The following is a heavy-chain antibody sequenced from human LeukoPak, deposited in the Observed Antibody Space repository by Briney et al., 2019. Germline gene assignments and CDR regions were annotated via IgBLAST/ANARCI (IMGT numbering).Heavy chain of an antibody. V-gene: IGHV1-3*01. Sequence: ASVKVSCKASGYTFTNYAMHWVRQAPGQRLEWMGWINAGNGNTKYSQKFQGRVTITRDTSASTAYMELSSLRSEDTAVYYCARDPLHCSGDSCYDYYYGMDVWGQGTTVTVSS. CDR2: INAGNGNT. D-gene: IGHD2-15*01. CDR1: GYTFTNYA. CDR3: ARDPLHCSGDSCYDYYYGMDV. J-gene: IGHJ6*02.